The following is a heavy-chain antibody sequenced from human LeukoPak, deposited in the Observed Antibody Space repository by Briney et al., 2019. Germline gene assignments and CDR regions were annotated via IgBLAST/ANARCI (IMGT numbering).Heavy chain of an antibody. CDR3: ARLKLYEYYYDSSGYSSFFGFDY. D-gene: IGHD3-22*01. CDR1: GGSFSGYY. J-gene: IGHJ4*02. V-gene: IGHV4-34*01. CDR2: INHSGST. Sequence: SETLSLTCAVYGGSFSGYYWSWIRQPPGKGLEWIGEINHSGSTNYNPSLKSRVTISVDTSKNQFSLKLSSVTAADTAVYYCARLKLYEYYYDSSGYSSFFGFDYWGQGTLVTVSS.